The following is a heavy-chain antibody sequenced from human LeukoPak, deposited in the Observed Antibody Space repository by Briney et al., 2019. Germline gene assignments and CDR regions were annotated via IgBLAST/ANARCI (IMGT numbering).Heavy chain of an antibody. CDR3: AKSLPTAVTGTGRAFDI. D-gene: IGHD1-1*01. CDR2: ISVSGGGT. Sequence: GGSLRLSCAGSGFTFRGYTMSGVREAPGEGLGWVSAISVSGGGTNYADSVKGRFTISRDNSKNTRYLQMNSLRAEDTAEYYCAKSLPTAVTGTGRAFDIWGQGTMVTVSA. CDR1: GFTFRGYT. J-gene: IGHJ3*02. V-gene: IGHV3-23*01.